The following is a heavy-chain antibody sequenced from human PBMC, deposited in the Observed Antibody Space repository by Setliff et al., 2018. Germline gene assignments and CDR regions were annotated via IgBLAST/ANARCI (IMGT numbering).Heavy chain of an antibody. CDR1: GGSFSGYY. Sequence: SETLSLTCAVYGGSFSGYYWSWIRQPPGKGLEWIGEINHSGSTNYNPSLKSRVTISVDTSKNQFSLRLNSATAADTAVYYCARSGDYIWGSYRPYYFDHWGQGTLVTVSS. J-gene: IGHJ4*02. D-gene: IGHD3-16*02. CDR2: INHSGST. CDR3: ARSGDYIWGSYRPYYFDH. V-gene: IGHV4-34*01.